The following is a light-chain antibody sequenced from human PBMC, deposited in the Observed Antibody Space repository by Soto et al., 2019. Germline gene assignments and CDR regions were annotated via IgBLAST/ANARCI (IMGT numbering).Light chain of an antibody. Sequence: VLTQSPATLSLSPGDTATLSCGASQSVSSSLAWYQQKPGQAPRLLIYDTSSRATGSPARFSGSGSGTDFTLTISSLEPEDFAVYYCHHRGNGITFGQGTRLEIK. CDR1: QSVSSS. CDR2: DTS. CDR3: HHRGNGIT. V-gene: IGKV3-11*01. J-gene: IGKJ5*01.